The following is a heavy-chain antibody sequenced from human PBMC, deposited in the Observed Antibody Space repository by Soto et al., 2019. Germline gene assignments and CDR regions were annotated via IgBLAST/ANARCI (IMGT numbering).Heavy chain of an antibody. J-gene: IGHJ5*02. CDR3: ARDFSGSYNNWFDP. CDR1: GGSISSYY. CDR2: IYYSGST. V-gene: IGHV4-59*01. D-gene: IGHD1-26*01. Sequence: SETLSLTCTVSGGSISSYYWSWIRQPPGKGLEWIGYIYYSGSTNYNPSLKSRVTISVDTSKNQFSLKLSSVTAADTAVYYCARDFSGSYNNWFDPWGQGTLVTVSS.